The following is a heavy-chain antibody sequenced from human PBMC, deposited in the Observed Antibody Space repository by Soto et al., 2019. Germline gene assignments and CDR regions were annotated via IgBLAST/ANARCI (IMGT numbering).Heavy chain of an antibody. D-gene: IGHD3-22*01. V-gene: IGHV3-11*01. Sequence: PGGSLRLSCAASGFIFSDYYMSWIRHAPGKGLEWISYISSSDNIIYYADSVKGRFTISRDNAKNSLYLQMNSLRAEDTAVYYCARDRGYYDSSGYFDYWGQGTLVTVSS. CDR1: GFIFSDYY. CDR3: ARDRGYYDSSGYFDY. J-gene: IGHJ4*02. CDR2: ISSSDNII.